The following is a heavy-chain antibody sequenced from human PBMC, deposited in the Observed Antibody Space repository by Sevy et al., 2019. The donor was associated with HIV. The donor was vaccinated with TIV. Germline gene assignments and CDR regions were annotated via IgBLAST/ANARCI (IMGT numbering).Heavy chain of an antibody. CDR2: ISYDGSNK. J-gene: IGHJ6*03. V-gene: IGHV3-30*18. D-gene: IGHD6-13*01. Sequence: GGSLRLSCAASGFTFSSYGMHWVRQAPGKGLEWVAVISYDGSNKYYADSVKGRFTISRDNSKNRLFLQMNSLRAEDTAVYYCAKDAEQQLIPYYYYYYMDVWGKGTTVTVSS. CDR3: AKDAEQQLIPYYYYYYMDV. CDR1: GFTFSSYG.